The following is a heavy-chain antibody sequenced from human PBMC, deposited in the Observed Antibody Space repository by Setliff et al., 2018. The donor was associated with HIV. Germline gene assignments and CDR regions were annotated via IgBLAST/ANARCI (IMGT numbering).Heavy chain of an antibody. CDR2: IYYRSKWYS. J-gene: IGHJ4*02. D-gene: IGHD3-22*01. CDR1: GDSVLSSRAA. V-gene: IGHV6-1*01. CDR3: ARDCDPSRYYYLSLFDF. Sequence: PSQTLSLTCAISGDSVLSSRAAWSWIRQSPSGGLEWLGRIYYRSKWYSEYAVSVKSRLTIKPDTLENRFSLQLSSVTPEDTAVYFCARDCDPSRYYYLSLFDFWGQGTPVTVSS.